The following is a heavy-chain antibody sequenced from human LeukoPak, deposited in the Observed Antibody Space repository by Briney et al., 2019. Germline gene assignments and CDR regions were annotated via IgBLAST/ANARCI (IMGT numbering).Heavy chain of an antibody. J-gene: IGHJ4*02. CDR3: ARKDGDY. Sequence: SETLSLTCTVSGGSISSSSYYWGWIRQPPGKGLEWIGEINHSGSTNYNPSLKSRVTISVDTSKNQVSLKLSSVTAADTAVYYCARKDGDYWGQGILVTVSS. CDR2: INHSGST. D-gene: IGHD2-15*01. CDR1: GGSISSSSYY. V-gene: IGHV4-39*07.